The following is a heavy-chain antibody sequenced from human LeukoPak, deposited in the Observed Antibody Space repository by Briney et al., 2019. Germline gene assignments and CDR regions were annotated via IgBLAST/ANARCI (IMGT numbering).Heavy chain of an antibody. V-gene: IGHV1-46*01. Sequence: GASVKVSCKASGYTFTSYYMHWVRQAPGQGLEWLGGIMPLFGTAGYAQKFQGRVTITKDEPTRTVYLEPTSLTSDDTAVYYCARDVHGDYGSGWFDPWGQGTLVSVSS. CDR2: IMPLFGTA. CDR1: GYTFTSYY. J-gene: IGHJ5*02. CDR3: ARDVHGDYGSGWFDP. D-gene: IGHD4-17*01.